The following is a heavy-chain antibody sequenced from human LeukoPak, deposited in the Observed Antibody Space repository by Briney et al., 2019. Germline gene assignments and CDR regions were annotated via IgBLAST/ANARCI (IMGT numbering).Heavy chain of an antibody. D-gene: IGHD3-22*01. V-gene: IGHV3-9*01. CDR3: AKGYLTITMIKGDYFDY. CDR1: GFTFDDYA. J-gene: IGHJ4*02. Sequence: GRSLRLSCAASGFTFDDYAMHWVRQAPGKGLEGVSGISWNSGSIDYADSVKGRFTISRDNAKNSLYLQMNSLRAEDTALYYCAKGYLTITMIKGDYFDYWGQGTLVTVSS. CDR2: ISWNSGSI.